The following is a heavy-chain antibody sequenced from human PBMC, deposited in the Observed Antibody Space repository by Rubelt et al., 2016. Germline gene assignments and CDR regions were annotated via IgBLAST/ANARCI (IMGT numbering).Heavy chain of an antibody. CDR1: GYTFTSYG. CDR3: ARDEPYSSSWYDY. V-gene: IGHV1-18*01. J-gene: IGHJ4*02. Sequence: QVQLVQSGAEVKKPVASVKVSCKASGYTFTSYGISWVRQAPGQGLEWMGWISAYNGNTNNAQKLQGRVTMTTDTSTSTCYMELRSLRSDDTAVYYCARDEPYSSSWYDYWGQGTLVTVSS. CDR2: ISAYNGNT. D-gene: IGHD6-13*01.